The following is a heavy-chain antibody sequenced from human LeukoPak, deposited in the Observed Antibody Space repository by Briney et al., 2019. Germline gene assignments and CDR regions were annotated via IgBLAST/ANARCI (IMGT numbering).Heavy chain of an antibody. J-gene: IGHJ6*02. Sequence: PVKVSCKASGGTFSSYAISWVRQAPGQGLEWMGRIIPILGIANYAQKFQGRVTITADKSTSTAYMELSSLRSEDTAVYYCARALEDYGDANYYYGMDVWGQGTTVTVSS. D-gene: IGHD4-17*01. CDR3: ARALEDYGDANYYYGMDV. CDR2: IIPILGIA. CDR1: GGTFSSYA. V-gene: IGHV1-69*04.